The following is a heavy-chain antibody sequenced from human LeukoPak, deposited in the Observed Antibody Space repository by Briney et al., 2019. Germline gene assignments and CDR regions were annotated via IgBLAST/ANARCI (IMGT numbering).Heavy chain of an antibody. J-gene: IGHJ4*02. D-gene: IGHD3-22*01. CDR2: ISGSGDST. CDR3: ATYRRGYHDSSESYYFDY. Sequence: GGSLRLSCAASGFTFSRFAMSWVRQAPGKGLEWVSGISGSGDSTYYADSVKGRFTISRDNSRNTLYLQMNGLRAEDTAVYYCATYRRGYHDSSESYYFDYWGQGTLVTVSS. V-gene: IGHV3-23*01. CDR1: GFTFSRFA.